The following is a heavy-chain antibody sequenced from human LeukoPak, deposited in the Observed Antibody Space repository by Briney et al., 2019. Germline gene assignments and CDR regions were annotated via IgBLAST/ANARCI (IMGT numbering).Heavy chain of an antibody. CDR2: INVNGDTK. D-gene: IGHD5-12*01. V-gene: IGHV3-23*01. CDR3: AQGYSIGWFPN. Sequence: GGSLRLSCAVSGFSVSSYGMSWVRQAPGRGLEWISAINVNGDTKYYADSVRGRFIISRDNSENTLYLQMNSLRTEGRAVYYCAQGYSIGWFPNWGQGSLVCVSS. CDR1: GFSVSSYG. J-gene: IGHJ4*02.